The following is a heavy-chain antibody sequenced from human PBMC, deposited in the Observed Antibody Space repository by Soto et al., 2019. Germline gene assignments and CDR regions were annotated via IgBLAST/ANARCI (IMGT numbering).Heavy chain of an antibody. CDR3: AKDVVEKVGATIGMDV. D-gene: IGHD1-26*01. V-gene: IGHV3-30*18. CDR1: GFTFSSYG. J-gene: IGHJ6*02. Sequence: QVQLVESGGGVVQPGRSLRLSCAASGFTFSSYGMHWVRQAPGKGLEWVAVISYDGSNKYYADSVKGRFTISRDNSKNTLYLQMNSLRAEDTAVYYCAKDVVEKVGATIGMDVWGQGTTVTVSS. CDR2: ISYDGSNK.